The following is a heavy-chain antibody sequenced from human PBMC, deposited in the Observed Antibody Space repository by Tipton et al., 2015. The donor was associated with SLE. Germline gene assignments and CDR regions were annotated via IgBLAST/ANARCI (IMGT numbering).Heavy chain of an antibody. D-gene: IGHD2-21*02. CDR3: ARALPGGDRYYFDY. CDR2: IYYSGST. V-gene: IGHV4-59*01. J-gene: IGHJ4*02. CDR1: GGSISSYY. Sequence: TLSLTCTVSGGSISSYYWSWIRQPPGKGLEWIGYIYYSGSTNYNSSLKSRVTISVGTSKNQFSLKLSSVTAADTAVYYCARALPGGDRYYFDYWGQGTLVTVSS.